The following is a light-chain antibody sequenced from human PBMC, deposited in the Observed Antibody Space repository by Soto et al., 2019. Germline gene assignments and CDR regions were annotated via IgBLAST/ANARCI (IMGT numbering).Light chain of an antibody. CDR2: KAS. Sequence: DIQMTQSPSTLSASVGDRVTIACRASQSISTWLAWYQQKPGQAPKLLIYKASNLEAAVPSRFSGSGSGTEFTLTISRLQPDDFAIYYCQQYYSSPRTFGGGTTVEIK. CDR1: QSISTW. CDR3: QQYYSSPRT. J-gene: IGKJ4*02. V-gene: IGKV1-5*03.